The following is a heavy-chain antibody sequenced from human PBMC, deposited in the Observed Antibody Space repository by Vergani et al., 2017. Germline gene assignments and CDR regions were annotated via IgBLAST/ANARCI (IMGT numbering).Heavy chain of an antibody. D-gene: IGHD2-2*01. Sequence: EVQLVQSGAEVTKPGESLKLSCKGSGYSFTSYWIGWVRQMPGKGLEWMGIIYPGASETRYSPSFQGQVTISAVKSISTAYLQWSSLKASDTAMYYCAGRRGVPAAVIAGGYWYFDLWGRGTLVTVSS. V-gene: IGHV5-51*01. CDR3: AGRRGVPAAVIAGGYWYFDL. CDR1: GYSFTSYW. J-gene: IGHJ2*01. CDR2: IYPGASET.